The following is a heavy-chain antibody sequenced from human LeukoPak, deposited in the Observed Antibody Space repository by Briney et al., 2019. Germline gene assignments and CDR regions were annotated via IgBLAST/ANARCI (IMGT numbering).Heavy chain of an antibody. CDR2: ISSSSSYI. Sequence: GGSLRLSCAASGFTFSSYSMNWVRQAPGKGLEWVSSISSSSSYIYYADSVKGRFTISRDNAKNSLYLQMNSLRAEDTAVYYCAKVCCILTGYYPMHYYYYMDVWGKGTTVTISS. D-gene: IGHD3-9*01. V-gene: IGHV3-21*01. CDR3: AKVCCILTGYYPMHYYYYMDV. CDR1: GFTFSSYS. J-gene: IGHJ6*03.